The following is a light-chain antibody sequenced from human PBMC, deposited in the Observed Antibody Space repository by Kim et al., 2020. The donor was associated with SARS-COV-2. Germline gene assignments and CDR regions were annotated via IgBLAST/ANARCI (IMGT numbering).Light chain of an antibody. J-gene: IGLJ3*02. V-gene: IGLV3-19*01. CDR3: NSRDSSGNHLGV. Sequence: SSELTQDPAVSVALGQTVRITCQGDSLRRYYASWYQQKPGQAPVLVIYGKNNRPSGIPDRFSGSSSGNTVSLTITGAQAEDEADYYCNSRDSSGNHLGVFGGGTQLTVL. CDR2: GKN. CDR1: SLRRYY.